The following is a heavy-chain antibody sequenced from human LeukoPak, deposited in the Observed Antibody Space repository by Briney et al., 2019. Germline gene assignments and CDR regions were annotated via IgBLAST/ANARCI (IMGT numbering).Heavy chain of an antibody. CDR3: AKDMAQSTYNSLDD. Sequence: GGSLRLSCAASGFIFNNYAMTWVRQAPGKGLEWISSINGHDGSTYYADSVKGRFTISRDNSQNMLFLQMDSLRAGDTALYYCAKDMAQSTYNSLDDWGQGTRVTVSS. J-gene: IGHJ4*02. CDR2: INGHDGST. V-gene: IGHV3-23*01. CDR1: GFIFNNYA. D-gene: IGHD1-1*01.